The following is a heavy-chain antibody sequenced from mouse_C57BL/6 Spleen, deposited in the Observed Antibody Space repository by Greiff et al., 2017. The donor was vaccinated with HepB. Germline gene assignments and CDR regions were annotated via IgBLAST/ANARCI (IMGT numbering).Heavy chain of an antibody. J-gene: IGHJ2*01. Sequence: EVNVVESGGDLVKPGGSLKLSCAASGFTFSSYGMSWVRQTPDKRLEWVATISSGGSYTYYPDSVKGRFTISRDNAKNTLYLQMSSLKSEDTAMYYCARGSTMVTTEYYFDYWGQGTTLTVSS. V-gene: IGHV5-6*01. CDR3: ARGSTMVTTEYYFDY. D-gene: IGHD2-2*01. CDR1: GFTFSSYG. CDR2: ISSGGSYT.